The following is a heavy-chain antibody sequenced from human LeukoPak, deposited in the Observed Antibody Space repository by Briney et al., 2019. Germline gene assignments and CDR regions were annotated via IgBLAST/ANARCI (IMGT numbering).Heavy chain of an antibody. Sequence: SETLSLTCAVYGGSFSGYYWSWIRQPPGKGLEWIGEINHSGSTNYNPSLKSRVTISVDTSKNQFSLKLSSVTAADTAVYYCARAPSPPIDYDSSGYYQEAFDIWGQGTMVTVSS. CDR1: GGSFSGYY. D-gene: IGHD3-22*01. V-gene: IGHV4-34*01. CDR3: ARAPSPPIDYDSSGYYQEAFDI. J-gene: IGHJ3*02. CDR2: INHSGST.